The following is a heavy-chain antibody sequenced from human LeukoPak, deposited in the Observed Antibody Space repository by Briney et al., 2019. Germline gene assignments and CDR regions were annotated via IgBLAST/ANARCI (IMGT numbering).Heavy chain of an antibody. CDR3: TSGLSVRRSNNTPVDY. V-gene: IGHV3-73*01. J-gene: IGHJ4*02. CDR1: GFTFSGSA. D-gene: IGHD1-1*01. CDR2: IRSKANSYAT. Sequence: GGSLRLSCTASGFTFSGSAMHWGRQASGKGLEWVGRIRSKANSYATVYATSVKGRFTISRDDSKNTAYLQMNSLKTEDTAVYYCTSGLSVRRSNNTPVDYWGQGTLVTVSS.